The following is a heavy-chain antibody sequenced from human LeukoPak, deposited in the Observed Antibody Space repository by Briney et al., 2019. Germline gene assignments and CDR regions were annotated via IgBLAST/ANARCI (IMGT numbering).Heavy chain of an antibody. V-gene: IGHV5-51*01. CDR3: ARHEGRQWSSEKTSYYYYYMDV. J-gene: IGHJ6*03. D-gene: IGHD1-26*01. Sequence: GESLKISGKGSGYSFTSYWIGWVRQMPGKGLEWMGIIYPGDSDTRYSPSFQGQVTISADKSISTAYLQWSSLKPSDTAMYYCARHEGRQWSSEKTSYYYYYMDVWGKGTTVTVSS. CDR1: GYSFTSYW. CDR2: IYPGDSDT.